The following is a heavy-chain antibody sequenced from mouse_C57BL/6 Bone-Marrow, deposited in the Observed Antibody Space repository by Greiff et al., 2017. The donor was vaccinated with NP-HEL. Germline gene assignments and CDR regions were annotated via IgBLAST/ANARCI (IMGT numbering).Heavy chain of an antibody. Sequence: QVQLQQSGAELARPGASVKMSCKASGYTFTSYTMHWVKQRPGQGLEWIGYTNPSSGYTKYNQKFKDKATLTADKSSSTAYMQLSSLTSEDSAVYDCARWGYGSDYAMDYWGQGTSVTVSS. V-gene: IGHV1-4*01. CDR3: ARWGYGSDYAMDY. D-gene: IGHD1-1*01. J-gene: IGHJ4*01. CDR2: TNPSSGYT. CDR1: GYTFTSYT.